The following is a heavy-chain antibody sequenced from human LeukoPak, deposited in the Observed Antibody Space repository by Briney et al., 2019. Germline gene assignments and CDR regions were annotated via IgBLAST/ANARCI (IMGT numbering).Heavy chain of an antibody. CDR3: ANFDDLRS. D-gene: IGHD3-3*01. CDR2: IRGSVGSS. CDR1: GFSLSSYA. J-gene: IGHJ4*02. V-gene: IGHV3-23*01. Sequence: GWSLRLSCAPSGFSLSSYAMSWVRQAPATGLEWVSAIRGSVGSSYYADPVKGRFTISRNNSTNTLYLQMNSLRAEDTAVYYCANFDDLRSWGQGTLVTVSS.